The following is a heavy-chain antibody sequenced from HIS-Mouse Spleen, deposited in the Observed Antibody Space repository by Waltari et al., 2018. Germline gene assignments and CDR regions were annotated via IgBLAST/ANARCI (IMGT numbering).Heavy chain of an antibody. V-gene: IGHV4-39*07. D-gene: IGHD6-13*01. CDR3: AREIPYSSSWYDWYFDL. CDR2: IYYSGST. J-gene: IGHJ2*01. Sequence: QLQLQESGPGLVKPSETLSLTCTVSGGSISSSRYYWGRFRQPPGKGLEWIGSIYYSGSTYYNPSLKSRVTISVDTSKNQFSLKLSSVTAADTAVYYCAREIPYSSSWYDWYFDLWGRGTLVTVSS. CDR1: GGSISSSRYY.